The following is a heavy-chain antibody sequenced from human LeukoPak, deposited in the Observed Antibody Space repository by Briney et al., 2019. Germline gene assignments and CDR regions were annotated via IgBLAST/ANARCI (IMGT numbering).Heavy chain of an antibody. J-gene: IGHJ6*03. V-gene: IGHV4-34*01. CDR1: GGSFSAYY. CDR2: INHSGST. CDR3: ARGGITSHYYYYYMDV. Sequence: PSETLSLTCAVYGGSFSAYYWSWIRQPPGKGLEWIGEINHSGSTNYNPSLKGRVTISVDTSKNQFSLKLSSVTAADTAVYYCARGGITSHYYYYYMDVWGKGTTVTVSS. D-gene: IGHD1-14*01.